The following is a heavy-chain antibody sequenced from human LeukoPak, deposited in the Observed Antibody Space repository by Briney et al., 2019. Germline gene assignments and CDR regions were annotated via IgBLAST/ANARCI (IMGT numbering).Heavy chain of an antibody. CDR1: VYTFTSYG. V-gene: IGHV1-18*01. Sequence: ASVNVSCKASVYTFTSYGISWVRQAPGQGLEWVGLINAYNGNTKYSQKLQGRVTITTDTSTSTAYMELRSLRSDDPAVYYCVRESIEAAAAGSGNWFDPWGQGTLVTVSS. CDR2: INAYNGNT. J-gene: IGHJ5*02. D-gene: IGHD6-13*01. CDR3: VRESIEAAAAGSGNWFDP.